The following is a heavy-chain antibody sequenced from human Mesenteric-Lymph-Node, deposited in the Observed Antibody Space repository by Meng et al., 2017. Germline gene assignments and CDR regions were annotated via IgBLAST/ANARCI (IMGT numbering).Heavy chain of an antibody. V-gene: IGHV3-48*03. CDR2: ISSSGSTI. J-gene: IGHJ4*02. D-gene: IGHD1-26*01. CDR1: GFTFSSYE. Sequence: GGSLRLSCAASGFTFSSYEMNWVRQAPGKGLEWVSYISSSGSTIYYADSVKGRFTVSRDNARNSLFLQMNSLTAEDTAMYYCARLGVTDFDHWGQGTLVTVSS. CDR3: ARLGVTDFDH.